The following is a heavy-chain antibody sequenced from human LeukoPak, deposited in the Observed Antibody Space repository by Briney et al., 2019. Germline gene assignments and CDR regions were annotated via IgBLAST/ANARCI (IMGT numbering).Heavy chain of an antibody. J-gene: IGHJ4*02. D-gene: IGHD2-2*01. Sequence: ASVKVSCKTSGYIFTGYFLQWVRQAPGHGLEWMGWISPDNGGTHYAQKFQGRVTMTRDTSISTVYMELSRLRSDDTAVYYCARDLGVCRTTSCYFDFWGQGTLVTVSS. CDR1: GYIFTGYF. CDR2: ISPDNGGT. CDR3: ARDLGVCRTTSCYFDF. V-gene: IGHV1-2*02.